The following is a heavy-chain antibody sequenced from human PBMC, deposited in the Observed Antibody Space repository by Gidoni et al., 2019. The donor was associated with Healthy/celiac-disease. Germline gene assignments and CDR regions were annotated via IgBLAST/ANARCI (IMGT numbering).Heavy chain of an antibody. CDR1: GYSFTSYW. CDR3: ARPRKGARRTVVAPWYFDL. V-gene: IGHV5-51*01. J-gene: IGHJ2*01. Sequence: EVQLVQSGAEVKKPGESLKISCKGSGYSFTSYWIGWVRQMPGKGLEWMGIIYPGDSDTRYSPSFQGQVTISADKSISTAYLQWSSLKASDTAMYYCARPRKGARRTVVAPWYFDLWGRGTLVTVSS. D-gene: IGHD2-15*01. CDR2: IYPGDSDT.